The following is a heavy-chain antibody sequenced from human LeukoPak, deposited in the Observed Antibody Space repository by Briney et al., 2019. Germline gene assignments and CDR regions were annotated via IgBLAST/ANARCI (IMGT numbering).Heavy chain of an antibody. CDR3: TTIKQLYSSSWQIRYYFDY. CDR2: IKSKTDGGTT. V-gene: IGHV3-15*01. Sequence: PGGSLRLSCAAYGFTFSNAWMSWVRQAPGKGLEWVGRIKSKTDGGTTDYAAPVKGRFTISRDDSKNTLYLQMNSLKTEDTAVYYCTTIKQLYSSSWQIRYYFDYWGQGTLVTVSS. CDR1: GFTFSNAW. D-gene: IGHD6-13*01. J-gene: IGHJ4*02.